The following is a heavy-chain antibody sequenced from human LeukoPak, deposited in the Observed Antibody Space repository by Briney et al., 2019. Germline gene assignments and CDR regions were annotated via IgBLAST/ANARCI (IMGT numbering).Heavy chain of an antibody. CDR1: GFTFSGYL. CDR3: ARMTNRAFDI. D-gene: IGHD4-11*01. V-gene: IGHV3-11*01. CDR2: ISSSGYDK. J-gene: IGHJ3*02. Sequence: GGSLRLSSAPSGFTFSGYLMSSIRQAPGKGLEWVSHISSSGYDKYYADSVTGRFTVSRDIAMNSLDLQVNSLRGEDTAVYYCARMTNRAFDIWGQGTMVTVSS.